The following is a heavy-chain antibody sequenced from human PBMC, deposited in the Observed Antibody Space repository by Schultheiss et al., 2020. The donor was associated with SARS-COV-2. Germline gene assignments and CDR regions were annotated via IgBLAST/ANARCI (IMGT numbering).Heavy chain of an antibody. V-gene: IGHV3-48*03. J-gene: IGHJ6*02. CDR2: ISSSGSTI. D-gene: IGHD6-19*01. CDR1: GFTFSSYE. CDR3: ARAYSSGWYGNYYYYGMDV. Sequence: GGSLRLSCAASGFTFSSYEMNWVRQAPGKGLEWVSYISSSGSTIYYADSVKGRFTISRDNAKNSLYLQMNSLRAEDTAVYYCARAYSSGWYGNYYYYGMDVWGQGTTVTVSS.